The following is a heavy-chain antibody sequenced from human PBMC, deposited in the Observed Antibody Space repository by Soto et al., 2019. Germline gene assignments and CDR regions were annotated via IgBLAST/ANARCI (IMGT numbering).Heavy chain of an antibody. CDR3: AKLATSSTISPIDI. D-gene: IGHD1-26*01. J-gene: IGHJ6*02. V-gene: IGHV1-18*01. CDR2: ISPYSGNT. Sequence: ASVNRSCKAAGYNFTNFGINWLRKAPGQGLEWVGWISPYSGNTNYAQKFRGRVTMTTDATTAYMELRSLRSDDAAVYYCAKLATSSTISPIDIRCPGIMVTVS. CDR1: GYNFTNFG.